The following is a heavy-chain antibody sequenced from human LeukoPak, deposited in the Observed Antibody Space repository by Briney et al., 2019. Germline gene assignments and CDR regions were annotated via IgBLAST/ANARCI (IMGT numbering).Heavy chain of an antibody. CDR2: FYHSGST. D-gene: IGHD4-11*01. V-gene: IGHV4-38-2*02. J-gene: IGHJ6*03. CDR3: ARGHSNYFYYYYYMDV. CDR1: GYSISSGYY. Sequence: SETLSLTCTVSGYSISSGYYWGWIRQPPGKGLEWIGSFYHSGSTYYTPSLKSRVTISVDTSKNQFSLKLSSVTAADTAVYYCARGHSNYFYYYYYMDVWGKGTTVTVSS.